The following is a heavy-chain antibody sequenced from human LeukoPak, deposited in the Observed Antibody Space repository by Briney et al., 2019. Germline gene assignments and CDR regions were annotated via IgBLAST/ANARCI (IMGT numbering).Heavy chain of an antibody. CDR3: AGEELDNYYYYYMDV. CDR1: GYTFTGYY. Sequence: PGASVKVSCKASGYTFTGYYMHWVRQAPGQGLEWMGRINPNSGGTNYAQKFQGRVTMTRDTSISTAYMELSRLRSDDTAVYYCAGEELDNYYYYYMDVWGKGTTVTVSS. V-gene: IGHV1-2*06. CDR2: INPNSGGT. D-gene: IGHD1-1*01. J-gene: IGHJ6*03.